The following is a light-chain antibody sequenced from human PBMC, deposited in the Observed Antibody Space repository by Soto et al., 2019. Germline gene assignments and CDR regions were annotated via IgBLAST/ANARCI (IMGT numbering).Light chain of an antibody. CDR1: QSVRSH. V-gene: IGKV3-15*01. Sequence: EVVMTQSPATLSVSPGERATLSCRVSQSVRSHLAWYQQKPGQAPSLLIFGASTRATGVPARFSGSESGTEFTLTISSLQSEDVALYFCQQYNDWPRTFGGGTKVEMK. CDR3: QQYNDWPRT. J-gene: IGKJ4*01. CDR2: GAS.